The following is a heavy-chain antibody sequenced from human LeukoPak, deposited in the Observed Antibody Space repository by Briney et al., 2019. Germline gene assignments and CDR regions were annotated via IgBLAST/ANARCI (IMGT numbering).Heavy chain of an antibody. CDR3: ARRPRWLQSNFDY. D-gene: IGHD5-12*01. J-gene: IGHJ4*02. Sequence: ASVKVSCKASGYTFTGYYMHWVRQAPGQGLEWMGWINPNSGGTNYARKFQGRVTMTRDTSISTAYMELSRLRSDDTAVYYCARRPRWLQSNFDYWGQGTLVTVSS. CDR2: INPNSGGT. V-gene: IGHV1-2*02. CDR1: GYTFTGYY.